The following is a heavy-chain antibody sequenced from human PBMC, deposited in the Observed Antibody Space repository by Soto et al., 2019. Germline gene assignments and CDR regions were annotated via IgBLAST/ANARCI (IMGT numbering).Heavy chain of an antibody. V-gene: IGHV4-59*01. Sequence: QVQLQESGPGLVKPSETLSLTCTVSGGSIRDYDWVWIRQPPGKGLEWIGSIFYTGSTDYNPSLKSRVSISLATSKNQFSLNLGSVTAADTAVYYCARVHRGAFDYWGQGALVTVSS. CDR3: ARVHRGAFDY. CDR1: GGSIRDYD. CDR2: IFYTGST. J-gene: IGHJ4*02.